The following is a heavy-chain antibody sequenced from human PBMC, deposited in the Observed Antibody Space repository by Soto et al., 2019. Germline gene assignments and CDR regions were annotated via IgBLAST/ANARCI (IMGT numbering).Heavy chain of an antibody. CDR1: GGTFSSYA. CDR3: AERWSDSSGWYPLDY. D-gene: IGHD6-19*01. CDR2: IIPIFGTA. V-gene: IGHV1-69*06. J-gene: IGHJ4*02. Sequence: GASVKVSCKASGGTFSSYAISWVLQAPGQGLEWMGGIIPIFGTANYAQKFQGRVTITADKSTSTAYMELSSLRSEDTAVYYCAERWSDSSGWYPLDYWGQGTLVTVSS.